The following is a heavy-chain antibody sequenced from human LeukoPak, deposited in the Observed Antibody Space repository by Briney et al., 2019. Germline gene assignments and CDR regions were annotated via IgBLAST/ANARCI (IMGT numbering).Heavy chain of an antibody. V-gene: IGHV1-69*13. CDR1: GGTFSSYA. CDR2: IITIFGTA. Sequence: SVKVSCKASGGTFSSYAISWVRQAPGQGLEWMGGIITIFGTANYAQKFQGRVTITADESTSTAYMELSSLKSEDTAVYYCASGPGTPKGIDYWGQGTLVTVSS. J-gene: IGHJ4*02. D-gene: IGHD1-26*01. CDR3: ASGPGTPKGIDY.